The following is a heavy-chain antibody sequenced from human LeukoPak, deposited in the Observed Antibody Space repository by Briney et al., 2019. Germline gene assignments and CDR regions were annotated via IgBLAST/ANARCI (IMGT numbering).Heavy chain of an antibody. CDR1: GGTFSSYA. J-gene: IGHJ6*02. CDR2: IIPILGIA. CDR3: ARDRHAAGDFWSGHKQYYYGMDV. Sequence: SVKVSCKASGGTFSSYAISWVRQAPGQGLEWMGRIIPILGIANYAQKFQGRVTITADKSTRTAYMELSSLRSEDTAVYYCARDRHAAGDFWSGHKQYYYGMDVWGQGTTVTVSS. V-gene: IGHV1-69*04. D-gene: IGHD3-3*01.